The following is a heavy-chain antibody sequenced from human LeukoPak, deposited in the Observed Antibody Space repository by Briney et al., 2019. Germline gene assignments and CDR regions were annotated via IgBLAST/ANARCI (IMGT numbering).Heavy chain of an antibody. CDR1: GYTFTSYA. CDR3: ARAVVAATLEDYNWFDP. CDR2: INAGNGNT. D-gene: IGHD2-15*01. V-gene: IGHV1-3*01. Sequence: ASVKVSCKASGYTFTSYAMHWVRQAPGQRLEWMGWINAGNGNTKYSRKFQGRVTITRDTSASTAYMELSSLRSEDTAVYYCARAVVAATLEDYNWFDPWGQGTLVTVSS. J-gene: IGHJ5*02.